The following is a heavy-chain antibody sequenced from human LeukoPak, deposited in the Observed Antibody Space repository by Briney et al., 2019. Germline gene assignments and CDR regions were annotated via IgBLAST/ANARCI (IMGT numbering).Heavy chain of an antibody. J-gene: IGHJ5*02. Sequence: ASVKVSFKASGYTFTGYYMHWVRQAPGQGLEWMEWINPNSGGTNYAQKFQGRVTMTRDTSISTAYMELSRLRSDDTAVYYCASRYCSSTSCPEPTGFDPWGQGTLVTVSS. CDR3: ASRYCSSTSCPEPTGFDP. CDR2: INPNSGGT. D-gene: IGHD2-2*01. V-gene: IGHV1-2*02. CDR1: GYTFTGYY.